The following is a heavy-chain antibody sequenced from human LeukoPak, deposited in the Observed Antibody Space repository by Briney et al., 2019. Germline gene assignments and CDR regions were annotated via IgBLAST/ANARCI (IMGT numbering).Heavy chain of an antibody. CDR3: AREMLAAVAAQS. D-gene: IGHD6-19*01. CDR1: GFTFSSSS. J-gene: IGHJ5*02. CDR2: ITSSSSYI. V-gene: IGHV3-21*01. Sequence: GGSLRLSCVASGFTFSSSSMNWVRQAPGKGLEWVSSITSSSSYIYYADSVEGRFTISRDNAKNSLYLQMNSLRAEDTAVYYCAREMLAAVAAQSWGQGTLVTVSS.